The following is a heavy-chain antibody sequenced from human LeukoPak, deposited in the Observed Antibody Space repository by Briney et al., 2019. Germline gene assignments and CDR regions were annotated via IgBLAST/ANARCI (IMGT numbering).Heavy chain of an antibody. CDR2: IYYTGST. Sequence: SETLFLTCTVSGGSISSGGDSWSWIRQHPGKGLEWIGYIYYTGSTYYNPSLQSRVTISGDTSKNQFSLKLSSVTAADPAVYYCARGNPQWELPARFDYWGQGTLVTVSS. D-gene: IGHD1-26*01. CDR3: ARGNPQWELPARFDY. CDR1: GGSISSGGDS. V-gene: IGHV4-31*03. J-gene: IGHJ4*02.